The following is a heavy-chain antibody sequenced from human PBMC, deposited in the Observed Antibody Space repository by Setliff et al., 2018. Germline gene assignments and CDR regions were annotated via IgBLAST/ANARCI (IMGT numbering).Heavy chain of an antibody. D-gene: IGHD5-18*01. Sequence: GASVKVSCKASGYTFTSYGISWVRQAPGQGLEWMGWISAYNGNTNYAQKLQGRVTMTTDTSTSTAYMELRSLRSDDTAVYYCAREGVDTRSSTDYRYYMDVWGKGTTVTVSS. V-gene: IGHV1-18*01. CDR1: GYTFTSYG. CDR3: AREGVDTRSSTDYRYYMDV. CDR2: ISAYNGNT. J-gene: IGHJ6*03.